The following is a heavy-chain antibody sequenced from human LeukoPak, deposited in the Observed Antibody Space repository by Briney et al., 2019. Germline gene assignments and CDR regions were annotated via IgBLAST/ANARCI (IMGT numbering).Heavy chain of an antibody. CDR3: ARLGFGELFSSYFDY. CDR2: INHSGST. Sequence: SETLSLTCAVYGGSFSGYYWSWIRQPPGKGLEWIGEINHSGSTNYNPSLKSRVTISVDTSKNQFSLKLSSVTAADTAVYYCARLGFGELFSSYFDYWGQGTLVTVSS. CDR1: GGSFSGYY. V-gene: IGHV4-34*01. D-gene: IGHD3-10*01. J-gene: IGHJ4*02.